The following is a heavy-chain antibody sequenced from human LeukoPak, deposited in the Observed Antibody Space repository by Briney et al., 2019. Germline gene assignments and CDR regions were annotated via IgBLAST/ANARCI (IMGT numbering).Heavy chain of an antibody. CDR1: GFTFSTYS. J-gene: IGHJ4*02. CDR3: AKDLPPGSHTSCYWD. Sequence: GGSLRLSCAASGFTFSTYSMNWLRLAPGKGLEWVSAISGSGGSTYYADSVKGRFTISRDNSKNTLYLQMNSLRAEDTAVYYCAKDLPPGSHTSCYWDWGQGTLVTVSS. D-gene: IGHD2-2*01. CDR2: ISGSGGST. V-gene: IGHV3-23*01.